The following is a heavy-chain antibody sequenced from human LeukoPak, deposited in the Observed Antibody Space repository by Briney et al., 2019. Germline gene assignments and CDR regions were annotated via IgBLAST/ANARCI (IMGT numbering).Heavy chain of an antibody. CDR2: IYSGGST. D-gene: IGHD6-13*01. J-gene: IGHJ6*03. Sequence: PGGSLRLSCAASGFTVSSNYMSWVRQAPGKGLEWVSVIYSGGSTYYADSVKGRFTISRDNSKNTLYLQMNSLRAEDTAVYYCARESGIDYYCYMDVWGKGTTVTVSS. V-gene: IGHV3-53*01. CDR3: ARESGIDYYCYMDV. CDR1: GFTVSSNY.